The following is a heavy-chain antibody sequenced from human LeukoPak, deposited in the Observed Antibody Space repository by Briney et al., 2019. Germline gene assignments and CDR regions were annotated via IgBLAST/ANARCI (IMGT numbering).Heavy chain of an antibody. CDR3: ARGERHIPIYY. V-gene: IGHV1-69*05. CDR1: GGSFSNYA. Sequence: SVKVSCKASGGSFSNYATSWVLQAPGQGLEWMGGIIPLFGSPTYAQKFQGRVTITTDESTTTAYMELSSLRSDDTAVFYCARGERHIPIYYWGQGTLVTVSS. D-gene: IGHD2-21*01. CDR2: IIPLFGSP. J-gene: IGHJ4*02.